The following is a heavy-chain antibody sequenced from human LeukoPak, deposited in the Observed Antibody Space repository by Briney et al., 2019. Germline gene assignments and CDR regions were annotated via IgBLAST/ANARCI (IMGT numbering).Heavy chain of an antibody. CDR1: GGSFSGYY. J-gene: IGHJ3*02. Sequence: PSETLSLTCAVYGGSFSGYYWSWIRRPPGKGLEWIGEINHSGSTNYNPSLKSRVTISVDTSKNQFSLKLSSVTAADTAVYYCLLGYYQRAFDIWGQGTMVTVSS. D-gene: IGHD3-22*01. V-gene: IGHV4-34*01. CDR3: LLGYYQRAFDI. CDR2: INHSGST.